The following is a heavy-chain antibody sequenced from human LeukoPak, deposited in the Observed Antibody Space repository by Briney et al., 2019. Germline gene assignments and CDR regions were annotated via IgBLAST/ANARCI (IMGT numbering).Heavy chain of an antibody. CDR1: GLTFSTSS. CDR3: ATALYDILTGWNRIFDY. CDR2: ISASSTII. Sequence: PGGSLRLSCAASGLTFSTSSMNWVRQAPGKGLEWVSSISASSTIIYYADSVKGRFTISRDNAKNSLYLQMNSLRAEDTAVYYCATALYDILTGWNRIFDYWGQGTLVTVSS. D-gene: IGHD3-9*01. V-gene: IGHV3-21*01. J-gene: IGHJ4*02.